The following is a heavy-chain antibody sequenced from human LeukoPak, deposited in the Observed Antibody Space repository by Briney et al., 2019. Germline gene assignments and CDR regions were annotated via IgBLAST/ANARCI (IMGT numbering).Heavy chain of an antibody. CDR3: ARDQEIVATTGSHYYYYGMDV. V-gene: IGHV4-31*03. Sequence: PSQTLSLTCTVSGGSMSSGGYYWSWIRQHPGKGLEWIGYIYYSGSTYYNPSLKSRVTISVDTSKNQFSLKLSSVTAADTAVYYCARDQEIVATTGSHYYYYGMDVWGQGTTVTVSS. D-gene: IGHD5-12*01. CDR2: IYYSGST. CDR1: GGSMSSGGYY. J-gene: IGHJ6*02.